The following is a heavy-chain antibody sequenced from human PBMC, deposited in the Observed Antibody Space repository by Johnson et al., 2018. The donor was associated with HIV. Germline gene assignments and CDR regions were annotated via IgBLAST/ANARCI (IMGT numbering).Heavy chain of an antibody. J-gene: IGHJ3*02. V-gene: IGHV3-33*06. Sequence: QVQLVESGGALVQPGGSLGLSCAVSGFTFSSYGMHWVRQAPGKGLEWVAVIWYDGSNKYYADSVKGRFTISRDNSKNTLYLQMNSLRAEDTAVYYCAKDGDHSGSPPEAFDIWGQGTMVTVSS. CDR3: AKDGDHSGSPPEAFDI. D-gene: IGHD1-26*01. CDR2: IWYDGSNK. CDR1: GFTFSSYG.